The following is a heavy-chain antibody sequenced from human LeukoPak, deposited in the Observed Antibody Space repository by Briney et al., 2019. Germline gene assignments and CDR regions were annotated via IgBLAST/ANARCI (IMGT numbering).Heavy chain of an antibody. J-gene: IGHJ4*02. CDR1: GGTFSSYG. V-gene: IGHV1-69*05. D-gene: IGHD5-24*01. Sequence: SVKVSCKPSGGTFSSYGVSWVRQAPGQGLEWMGGIIPIFRAANYAQRFRGRVTITTDESTSTVYMELSSLRSEDTAVYFCARSRRAGYNVFYFDSWGQGTLVTVSS. CDR3: ARSRRAGYNVFYFDS. CDR2: IIPIFRAA.